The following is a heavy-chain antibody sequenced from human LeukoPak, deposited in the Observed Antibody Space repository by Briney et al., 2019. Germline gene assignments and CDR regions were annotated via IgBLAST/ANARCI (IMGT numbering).Heavy chain of an antibody. J-gene: IGHJ2*01. Sequence: KASETLSLTCAVSGNSISNTYYWGWIRPPPGKGLQWIGRIYSSGSANYNPSLKSRVTISIDKSKNHFSLNLSSVTAADTAMYYCARVVVVATPVWYFDLWGRGTLVTVSS. CDR1: GNSISNTYY. D-gene: IGHD2-15*01. CDR2: IYSSGSA. V-gene: IGHV4-61*05. CDR3: ARVVVVATPVWYFDL.